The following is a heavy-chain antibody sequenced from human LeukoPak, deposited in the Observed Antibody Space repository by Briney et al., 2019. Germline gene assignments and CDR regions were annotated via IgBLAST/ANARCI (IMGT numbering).Heavy chain of an antibody. CDR2: IYTSGST. CDR1: AGSISSGSYY. Sequence: SETLSLTCTVAAGSISSGSYYWSWIRHPAGKELEWAGRIYTSGSTNYNPSLKSRVTISGDTSKNQCSLKLSSVTAADTAVYYCARTQYDFWSGTYYFDYWGQGTLVIVSS. D-gene: IGHD3-3*01. CDR3: ARTQYDFWSGTYYFDY. V-gene: IGHV4-61*02. J-gene: IGHJ4*02.